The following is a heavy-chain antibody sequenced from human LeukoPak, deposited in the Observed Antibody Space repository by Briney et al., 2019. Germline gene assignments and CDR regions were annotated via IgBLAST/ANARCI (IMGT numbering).Heavy chain of an antibody. CDR3: ARALYYYDSSGPLPLK. D-gene: IGHD3-22*01. CDR1: GGSVSSGSYY. V-gene: IGHV4-61*01. CDR2: IYYSGST. Sequence: SETLSLTCAVSGGSVSSGSYYWSWIRQPPGKGLEWIGYIYYSGSTNYNPSLKSRVTMSVDTSKNQFSLKLSSVTAADTAVYYCARALYYYDSSGPLPLKWGQGTLVTVSS. J-gene: IGHJ4*02.